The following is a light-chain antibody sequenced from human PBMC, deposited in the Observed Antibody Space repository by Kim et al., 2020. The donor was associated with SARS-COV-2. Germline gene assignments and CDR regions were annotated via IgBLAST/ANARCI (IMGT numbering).Light chain of an antibody. J-gene: IGKJ3*01. V-gene: IGKV1-6*02. CDR2: GAS. CDR3: LQNYNYPYT. Sequence: ASIGDRVTITCRASQGIKNDLAWYQQKPGQAPKLLIFGASHLQSGVPSRFSGSGSGTDFTLTISSLQPEDFATYFCLQNYNYPYTFGPGTKVDIK. CDR1: QGIKND.